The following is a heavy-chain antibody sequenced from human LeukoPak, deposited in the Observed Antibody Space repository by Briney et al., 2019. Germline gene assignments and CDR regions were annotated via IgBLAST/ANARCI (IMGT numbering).Heavy chain of an antibody. CDR3: AKDREWELLDSVAIDY. CDR1: GFTFRSYA. D-gene: IGHD1-26*01. CDR2: ISGSGGST. Sequence: GGSLRLSCAASGFTFRSYAMSWVRQAPGKGLEWVSAISGSGGSTYYADSVKGRFTISRDNSKNTLYLQMNSLRAEDTAVYYCAKDREWELLDSVAIDYWGQGTLVTVSS. J-gene: IGHJ4*02. V-gene: IGHV3-23*01.